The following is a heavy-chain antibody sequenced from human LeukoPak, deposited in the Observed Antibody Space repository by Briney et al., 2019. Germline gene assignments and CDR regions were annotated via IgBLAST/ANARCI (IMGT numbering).Heavy chain of an antibody. V-gene: IGHV1-18*01. D-gene: IGHD5-18*01. Sequence: ASVKVSCKASGYTFTSYGISWVRQAPGQGLEWMGRISAYNGNTNYAQKLQGRVTMTTDTSTSTAYMELRSLRADDTAVYYCAXXXXXGYSYGPEGMDVWGQGTTVTVSS. CDR2: ISAYNGNT. J-gene: IGHJ6*02. CDR1: GYTFTSYG. CDR3: AXXXXXGYSYGPEGMDV.